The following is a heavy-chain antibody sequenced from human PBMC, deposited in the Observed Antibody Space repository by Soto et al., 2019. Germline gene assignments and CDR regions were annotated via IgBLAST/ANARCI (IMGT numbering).Heavy chain of an antibody. CDR2: ISAVNGNT. Sequence: ASVKVSCKASGYTFTSYGIRWVRQAPGQRLEWMGWISAVNGNTKYSQKVQGRVTFTRDTSASIAYMELSSLRSEDTAVYYCAIGLRDRETTAPLSVWGRGTSAPVSS. CDR1: GYTFTSYG. V-gene: IGHV1-3*01. CDR3: AIGLRDRETTAPLSV. D-gene: IGHD4-4*01. J-gene: IGHJ6*04.